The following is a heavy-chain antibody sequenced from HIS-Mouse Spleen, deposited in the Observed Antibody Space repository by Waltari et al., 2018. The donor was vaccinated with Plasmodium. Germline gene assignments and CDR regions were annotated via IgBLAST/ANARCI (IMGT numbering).Heavy chain of an antibody. D-gene: IGHD3-3*01. CDR1: GFPCHTSA. CDR2: RSYYGSNK. Sequence: QVQLVESGGGVFQPGRSLRPSCATAGFPCHTSAMHWCPQAPGKRLEWVAVRSYYGSNKYYADSVKGRFTISRDNSKNTLYLQMNSLRAEDTAVYYCARLYYDFWSGYYPYGMDVWGQGTTVTVSS. V-gene: IGHV3-30*04. CDR3: ARLYYDFWSGYYPYGMDV. J-gene: IGHJ6*02.